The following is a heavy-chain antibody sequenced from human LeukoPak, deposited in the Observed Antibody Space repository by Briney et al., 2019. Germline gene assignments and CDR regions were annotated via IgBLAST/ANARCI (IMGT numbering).Heavy chain of an antibody. D-gene: IGHD6-13*01. J-gene: IGHJ2*01. Sequence: SETLSLTCTVSGDSISRYYWSWIRQPPGKGLEWIGYIYYSGSTNYSPSLKSRLTISVDTSKNQFSLKLSSVTAADTAVCYCARTYGSSGLGYFDLWGRGTLVTVSS. CDR2: IYYSGST. V-gene: IGHV4-59*01. CDR3: ARTYGSSGLGYFDL. CDR1: GDSISRYY.